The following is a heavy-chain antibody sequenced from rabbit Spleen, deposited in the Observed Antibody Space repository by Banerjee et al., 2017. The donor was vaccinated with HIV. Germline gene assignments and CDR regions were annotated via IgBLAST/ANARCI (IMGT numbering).Heavy chain of an antibody. J-gene: IGHJ4*01. Sequence: PLKGTGGGLVQPGGSLTLSCKASGLTISRNHIGWVRQAPGKGLEWIGIIYAGSGSTDYANWVNGRFTISSDNAQNTVDLQMTSLTAADTATYFCARDRGSITTYYDLWGPGTLVTVS. CDR3: ARDRGSITTYYDL. V-gene: IGHV1S7*01. D-gene: IGHD4-2*01. CDR2: IYAGSGST. CDR1: GLTISRNH.